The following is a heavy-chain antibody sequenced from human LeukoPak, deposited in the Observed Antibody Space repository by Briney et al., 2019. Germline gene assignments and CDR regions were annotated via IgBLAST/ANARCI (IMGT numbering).Heavy chain of an antibody. CDR3: AKGTWQWPNANWFDP. D-gene: IGHD6-19*01. V-gene: IGHV3-9*01. CDR1: GFTFDDYA. J-gene: IGHJ5*02. CDR2: ISWNSGSI. Sequence: GRSLRLSCAASGFTFDDYAMHWVRQAPGKGLEWASGISWNSGSIGYADSVKGRFTISRDNAKNSLYLQMNSLRAEDTALYYCAKGTWQWPNANWFDPWGQGTLVTVSS.